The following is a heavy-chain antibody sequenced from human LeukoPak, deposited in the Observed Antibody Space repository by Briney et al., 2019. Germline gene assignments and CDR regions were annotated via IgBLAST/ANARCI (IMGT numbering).Heavy chain of an antibody. J-gene: IGHJ1*01. D-gene: IGHD2-15*01. CDR1: GFTFSDYA. CDR3: ARNSDSCYNS. V-gene: IGHV3-64*01. Sequence: GGSLRLSCAASGFTFSDYAMHWVRQAPGKGLEYVSAISSNGGGTFYANSVKGRFTISRDNSRETLYLQMGSLRAEDMAIYYPARNSDSCYNSWGQGTLVTVSS. CDR2: ISSNGGGT.